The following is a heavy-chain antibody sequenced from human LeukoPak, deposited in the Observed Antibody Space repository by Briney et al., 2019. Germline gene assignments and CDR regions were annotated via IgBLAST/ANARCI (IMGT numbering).Heavy chain of an antibody. CDR3: ATGFLGSRRHFDY. CDR1: GYTLTELS. D-gene: IGHD2/OR15-2a*01. Sequence: GASVKVSCKVSGYTLTELSMHWVRQAPGKGLERMGGFDPEDGETIYAQKFQGRVTMTEDTSTGTAYMEVSSLRSEDTAVYYCATGFLGSRRHFDYWGQGTLVTVSS. CDR2: FDPEDGET. J-gene: IGHJ4*02. V-gene: IGHV1-24*01.